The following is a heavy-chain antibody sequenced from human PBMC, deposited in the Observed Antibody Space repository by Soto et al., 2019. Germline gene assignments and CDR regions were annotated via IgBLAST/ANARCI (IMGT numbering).Heavy chain of an antibody. Sequence: GGSLRLSCAASGFTFSSYGMHWVRQAPGKGLEWVAVISYDGSNKYYADSVKGRFTISRDNSKNTLYLQMNSLRAEDTAVYYCAKDHPLYDSSGYYPNYWGQGTLVTVSS. CDR3: AKDHPLYDSSGYYPNY. CDR2: ISYDGSNK. D-gene: IGHD3-22*01. J-gene: IGHJ4*02. V-gene: IGHV3-30*18. CDR1: GFTFSSYG.